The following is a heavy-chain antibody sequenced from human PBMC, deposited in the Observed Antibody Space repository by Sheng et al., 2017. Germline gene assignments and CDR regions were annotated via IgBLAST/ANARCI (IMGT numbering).Heavy chain of an antibody. CDR3: ARPAVGATDSSFDY. D-gene: IGHD1-26*01. Sequence: QVQLVQSGAEVKKPGASVKVSCKASGYTFTGYYIHWVRQAPGQGLEWMGWINPYSGGTNYAQKFQGRVTMTRDTSISTAYMELSRLRSDDTAVYYCARPAVGATDSSFDYWGQGTLVTVSS. CDR1: GYTFTGYY. J-gene: IGHJ4*02. V-gene: IGHV1-2*02. CDR2: INPYSGGT.